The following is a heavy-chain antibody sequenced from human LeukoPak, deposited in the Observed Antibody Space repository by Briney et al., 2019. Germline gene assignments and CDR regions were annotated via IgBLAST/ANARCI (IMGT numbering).Heavy chain of an antibody. J-gene: IGHJ3*02. D-gene: IGHD6-19*01. V-gene: IGHV3-48*03. Sequence: PGGSLRLSCAASGFTFSSYEMNWVRQARGKGLEWVSFISISGSTIYYADSVKGRFTISRDNAKNSLYLQMNSLRAEDTAVYYCARTVAGLPLDAFDIWGQGTMVTVSS. CDR2: ISISGSTI. CDR1: GFTFSSYE. CDR3: ARTVAGLPLDAFDI.